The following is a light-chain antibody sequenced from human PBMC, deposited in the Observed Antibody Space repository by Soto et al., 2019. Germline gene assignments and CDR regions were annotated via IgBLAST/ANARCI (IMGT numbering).Light chain of an antibody. CDR2: DAS. CDR1: PDISNY. V-gene: IGKV1-33*01. J-gene: IGKJ4*01. Sequence: DIQMTQSPSSLSASVGDRVTITCQASPDISNYLNWYQQKPGKASKLLIYDASNLETGVPSRFSGSGSGTDFTFTISSLQPEDIATYYCQQYDNLPLTFGGGTKVEIK. CDR3: QQYDNLPLT.